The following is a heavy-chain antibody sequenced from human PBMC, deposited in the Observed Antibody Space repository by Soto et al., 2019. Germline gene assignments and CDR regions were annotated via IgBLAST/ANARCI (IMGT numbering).Heavy chain of an antibody. CDR1: GFTFSSYG. CDR3: ANSQIQLWILPLDY. CDR2: ISYDGSNK. D-gene: IGHD5-18*01. Sequence: QVQLVESGGGVVQPGRSLRLSCAASGFTFSSYGMHWVRQAPGKGLERVAVISYDGSNKYYADSVKGRFTISRDNSKNTLYLQMNSLRAEDTAVYYCANSQIQLWILPLDYWGQGTLVTVSS. J-gene: IGHJ4*02. V-gene: IGHV3-30*18.